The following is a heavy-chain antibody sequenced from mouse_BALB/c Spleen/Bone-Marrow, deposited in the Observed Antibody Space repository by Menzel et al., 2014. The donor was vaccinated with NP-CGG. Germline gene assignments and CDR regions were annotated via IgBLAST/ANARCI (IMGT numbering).Heavy chain of an antibody. CDR3: ARRYGKGWYFDV. CDR1: GYTFSGYW. CDR2: ILPGSASN. Sequence: VQLVEPGAELMKPGASVKISCKATGYTFSGYWIEWVKQRPGHGLEWIGEILPGSASNKYNEKFKGKVTFIADTSSNTACLQLSSLTSEASAVYYCARRYGKGWYFDVWGAGTTVTVSS. J-gene: IGHJ1*01. V-gene: IGHV1-9*01. D-gene: IGHD2-1*01.